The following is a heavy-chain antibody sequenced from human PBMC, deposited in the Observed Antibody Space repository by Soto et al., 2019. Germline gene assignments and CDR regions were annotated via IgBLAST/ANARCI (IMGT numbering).Heavy chain of an antibody. J-gene: IGHJ6*02. CDR2: ISYDGNNK. D-gene: IGHD2-15*01. V-gene: IGHV3-30-3*01. Sequence: QVQLVESGGGVVQPGRSLRLSCAASGFTFSNYAMYWVRQAPGKGLEWVAVISYDGNNKYYADSVKGRFTISRDNSKNTLDRQITSLRAEDTAVYYCARAGWDGGTCYTLVGLRYGMDVWGQGTTVTASS. CDR1: GFTFSNYA. CDR3: ARAGWDGGTCYTLVGLRYGMDV.